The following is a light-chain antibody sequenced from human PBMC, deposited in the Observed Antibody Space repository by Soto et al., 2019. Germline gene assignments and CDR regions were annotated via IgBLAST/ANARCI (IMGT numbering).Light chain of an antibody. Sequence: DVVMTQSPLSLPVTLGQPASISCRSSQSLVHSDGNTHLNWFQQRPGQSPRRLVCKVSDRESGVPDRFSGSASGTEFTLKISRVEAEDVGVYYCMQGTHWPYTLGQGTKLEIK. J-gene: IGKJ2*01. CDR1: QSLVHSDGNTH. CDR3: MQGTHWPYT. CDR2: KVS. V-gene: IGKV2-30*02.